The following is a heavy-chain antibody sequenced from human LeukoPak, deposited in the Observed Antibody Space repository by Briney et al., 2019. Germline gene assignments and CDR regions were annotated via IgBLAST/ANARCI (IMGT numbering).Heavy chain of an antibody. V-gene: IGHV3-48*01. J-gene: IGHJ4*02. CDR2: ITSNLATI. Sequence: GGSLRLSCAASGFNFNVYSMNWVRQAPGKGLEWISYITSNLATIHYADSVRGRFTISRDNAQNSLYLHMNSLRVEDTAVYFCARSTDWYADYWGQGTRVTVSS. D-gene: IGHD3-9*01. CDR3: ARSTDWYADY. CDR1: GFNFNVYS.